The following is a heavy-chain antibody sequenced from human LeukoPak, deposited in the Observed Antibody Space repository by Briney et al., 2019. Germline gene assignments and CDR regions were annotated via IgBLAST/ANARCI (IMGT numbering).Heavy chain of an antibody. CDR1: GFTFSSYA. J-gene: IGHJ4*02. V-gene: IGHV3-30-3*01. CDR2: ISYDGSNK. CDR3: ARDPQARFDY. Sequence: GALRLSCAASGFTFSSYAMHWVHQAPGKGLEWVAVISYDGSNKYYADSVKGRFTISRDNSKNTLYLQMNSLRAEDTAVYYCARDPQARFDYWGQGTLVTVSS.